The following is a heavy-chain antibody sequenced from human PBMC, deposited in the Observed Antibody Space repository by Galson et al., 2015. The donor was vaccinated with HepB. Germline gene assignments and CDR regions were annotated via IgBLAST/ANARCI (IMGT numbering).Heavy chain of an antibody. V-gene: IGHV4-59*12. CDR2: ISYSGRT. CDR3: ARGRYSGSYYDY. J-gene: IGHJ4*02. D-gene: IGHD1-26*01. Sequence: SETLSLTCTVSGGSISSYYWSWIRQPPGKGLEWIGYISYSGRTEYNPSLKSRVTISVDTSMKQFSLKLSSVTAADTAVYYCARGRYSGSYYDYWGQGTLVTVSS. CDR1: GGSISSYY.